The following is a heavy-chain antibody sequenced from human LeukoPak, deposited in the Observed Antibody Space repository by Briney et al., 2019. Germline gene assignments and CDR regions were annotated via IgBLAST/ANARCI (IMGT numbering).Heavy chain of an antibody. CDR2: ISSSSSYI. J-gene: IGHJ4*02. Sequence: GGSLRLSCAASGFTFSSYSMNWVRQAPGKGLEWVSSISSSSSYIYYADSVKGRFTISRDNARNSLYLQMNSLRAEDTAVYYCARASRTMVRGVGYWGQGTLVTVSS. CDR3: ARASRTMVRGVGY. D-gene: IGHD3-10*01. CDR1: GFTFSSYS. V-gene: IGHV3-21*01.